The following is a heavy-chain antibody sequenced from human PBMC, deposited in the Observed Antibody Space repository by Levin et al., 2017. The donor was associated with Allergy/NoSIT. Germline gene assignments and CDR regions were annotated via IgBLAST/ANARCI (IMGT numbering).Heavy chain of an antibody. V-gene: IGHV3-21*01. CDR3: ARDRSSSRAWFDP. CDR1: GFTFSSYS. CDR2: ISSSSSYI. D-gene: IGHD6-13*01. Sequence: GGSLRLSCAASGFTFSSYSMNWVRQAPGKGLEWVSSISSSSSYIYYADSVKGRFTISRDNAKNSLYLQMNSLRAEATAVYYCARDRSSSRAWFDPWGQGTLVTVSA. J-gene: IGHJ5*02.